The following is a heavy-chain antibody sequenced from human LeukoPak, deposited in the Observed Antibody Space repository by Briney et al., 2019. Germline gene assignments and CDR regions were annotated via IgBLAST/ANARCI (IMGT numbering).Heavy chain of an antibody. D-gene: IGHD1-26*01. Sequence: ASVKVSCKASGYTFTGYYMHWVRQAPGQGLEWMGWINPNSGGTSYAQKFQGRVTMTRDTSISTAYMELSRLRSDDTAVYYCARDPTLIVGATNWFDPWGQGTLVTVSS. CDR3: ARDPTLIVGATNWFDP. CDR2: INPNSGGT. CDR1: GYTFTGYY. J-gene: IGHJ5*02. V-gene: IGHV1-2*02.